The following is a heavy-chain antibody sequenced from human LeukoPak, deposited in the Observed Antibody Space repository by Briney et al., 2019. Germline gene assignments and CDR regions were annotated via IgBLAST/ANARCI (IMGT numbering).Heavy chain of an antibody. CDR3: TRELPREVTLDY. J-gene: IGHJ4*01. CDR1: GFTFISYG. V-gene: IGHV3-74*01. CDR2: INTDGSST. Sequence: GGSLRLSCAASGFTFISYGMQWVRQAPGKGLVWVSRINTDGSSTSYADSVKGRFTVSRDNAKNMLYLQVNSLRAEDTAVYFCTRELPREVTLDYWGQGTLVTVSS. D-gene: IGHD2-21*02.